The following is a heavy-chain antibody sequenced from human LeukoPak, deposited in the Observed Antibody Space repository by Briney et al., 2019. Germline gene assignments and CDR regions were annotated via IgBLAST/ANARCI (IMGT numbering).Heavy chain of an antibody. Sequence: KPSETLSLTCTVSGGSISNGGYYWGWIRQPPGKGLEWIGSIYYSGNTYYNPSLKSRVTISVDTSRNQFSLKLSSVTAADTALYYCARIDTVVLPSTMFDYWGQGTLVTVSS. J-gene: IGHJ4*02. CDR2: IYYSGNT. CDR1: GGSISNGGYY. CDR3: ARIDTVVLPSTMFDY. D-gene: IGHD2-2*01. V-gene: IGHV4-39*01.